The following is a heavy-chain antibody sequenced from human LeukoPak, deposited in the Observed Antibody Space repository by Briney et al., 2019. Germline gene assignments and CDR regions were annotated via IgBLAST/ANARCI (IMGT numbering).Heavy chain of an antibody. CDR2: INPNSGGT. CDR1: GYTFTGYY. J-gene: IGHJ3*02. CDR3: ARDVSGYDPYDAFDI. Sequence: ASVKVSCKASGYTFTGYYIHWVRQAPGQGLEWLAWINPNSGGTGYAQKFQGRVTMTRDTSISTAYMELSRLRSDDTAVYYCARDVSGYDPYDAFDIWGQGTMATVSS. V-gene: IGHV1-2*02. D-gene: IGHD5-12*01.